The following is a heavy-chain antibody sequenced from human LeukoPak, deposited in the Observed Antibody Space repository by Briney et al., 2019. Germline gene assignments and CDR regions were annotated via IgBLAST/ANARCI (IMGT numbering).Heavy chain of an antibody. V-gene: IGHV4-59*11. D-gene: IGHD5-12*01. CDR1: GGSISSHY. CDR3: ARGRARLGAYSGYDDY. CDR2: IYYSGST. J-gene: IGHJ4*02. Sequence: SETLSLTCTVSGGSISSHYWSWIRQPPGKGLEWIGYIYYSGSTNYNPSLKSRVTISVDTSKNQFSLKLSSVTAADTAVYHCARGRARLGAYSGYDDYWGQGTLVTVSS.